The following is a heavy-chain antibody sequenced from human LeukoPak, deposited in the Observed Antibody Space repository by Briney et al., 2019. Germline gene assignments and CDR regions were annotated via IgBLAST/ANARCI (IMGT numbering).Heavy chain of an antibody. CDR1: GYSFTSYW. Sequence: GASLKISCKGSGYSFTSYWIGWVRQMPGKGLEWAGIINPGDSDTRYSPFFQGQVTISADKSISTANLQWSSLKASDTAMYYCARRIGSGWYDYWGQGTLVTVSS. J-gene: IGHJ4*02. D-gene: IGHD6-19*01. CDR2: INPGDSDT. CDR3: ARRIGSGWYDY. V-gene: IGHV5-51*01.